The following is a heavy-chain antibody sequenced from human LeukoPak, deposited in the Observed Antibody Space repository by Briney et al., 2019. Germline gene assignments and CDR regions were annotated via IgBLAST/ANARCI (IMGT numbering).Heavy chain of an antibody. CDR1: GFTFRRYD. CDR3: AREYHDSSGYLDY. Sequence: GGSLRLSCAASGFTFRRYDMTWVRQAPGKGLDWVSSVSDSGRNTYYADSVKGRFTISRDSSRNTLYLQMNSLRAEDTAVYYCAREYHDSSGYLDYWGQGTLVTVSS. CDR2: VSDSGRNT. D-gene: IGHD3-22*01. V-gene: IGHV3-23*01. J-gene: IGHJ4*02.